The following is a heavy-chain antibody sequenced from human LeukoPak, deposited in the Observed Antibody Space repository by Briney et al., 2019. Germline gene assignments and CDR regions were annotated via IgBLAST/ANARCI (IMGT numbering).Heavy chain of an antibody. D-gene: IGHD6-19*01. Sequence: SETLSLTCTVSGGSISTTSYYWGWIRQPPGKGLQWIGSIYYNGSTYYNPSLKSRVIISVDTSKNQFSLKLSSVTAADTAVYYCARSWGQWLSNFDYWGQGTLVTVSS. V-gene: IGHV4-39*01. CDR3: ARSWGQWLSNFDY. CDR2: IYYNGST. CDR1: GGSISTTSYY. J-gene: IGHJ4*02.